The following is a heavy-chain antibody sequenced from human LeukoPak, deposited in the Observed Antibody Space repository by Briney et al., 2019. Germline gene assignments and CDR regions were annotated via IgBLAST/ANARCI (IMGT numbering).Heavy chain of an antibody. D-gene: IGHD1-1*01. CDR1: GGSISSYY. V-gene: IGHV4-59*01. CDR2: IYYSGTT. CDR3: ARDLTGETYYFDY. J-gene: IGHJ4*02. Sequence: SETLSLTCTVSGGSISSYYWSWIRQPPGKGQEWIGYIYYSGTTNYNSSLKSRVAISVDTSKNQFSLKLTSVTAADTAVYYCARDLTGETYYFDYWGQGTLVTVSS.